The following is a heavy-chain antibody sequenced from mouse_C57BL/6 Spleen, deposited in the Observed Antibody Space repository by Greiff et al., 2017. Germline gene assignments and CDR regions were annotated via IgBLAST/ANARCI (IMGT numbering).Heavy chain of an antibody. CDR2: INPGSGGT. V-gene: IGHV1-54*01. Sequence: QVQLQQSGAELVRPGTSVKVSCKASGYAFTNYLIEWVKQRPGQGLEWIGVINPGSGGTNYNEKFKGKATLTADKSSSTAYMQLSSLTSEDSAVYFCAFITTVVVYWYFDVWGTGTTVTVSS. CDR3: AFITTVVVYWYFDV. J-gene: IGHJ1*03. D-gene: IGHD1-1*01. CDR1: GYAFTNYL.